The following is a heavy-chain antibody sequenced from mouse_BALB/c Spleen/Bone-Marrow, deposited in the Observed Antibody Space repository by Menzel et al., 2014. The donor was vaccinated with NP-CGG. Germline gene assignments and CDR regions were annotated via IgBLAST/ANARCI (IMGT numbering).Heavy chain of an antibody. V-gene: IGHV1S81*02. CDR2: INPSNGRT. D-gene: IGHD1-1*01. J-gene: IGHJ2*01. CDR3: ARRTTTVVATDY. Sequence: QVQLQQPGAELVKPGASVKLSCKASGYTFTSYWMHWVKQRPGRGLEWIGEINPSNGRTNYNEKFKSKATLTVDKSSSTAYMQLSSLTSEDSAVYYCARRTTTVVATDYWGQGTTLTVSS. CDR1: GYTFTSYW.